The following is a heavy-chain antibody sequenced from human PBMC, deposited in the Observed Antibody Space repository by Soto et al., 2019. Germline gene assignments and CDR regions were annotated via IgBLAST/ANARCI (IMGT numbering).Heavy chain of an antibody. CDR1: GFTFSSYA. V-gene: IGHV3-23*01. CDR2: ISGSGGST. Sequence: VGSLRLSCAASGFTFSSYAMSWVRQAPGKGLEWVSAISGSGGSTYYADSVKGRFTISRDNSKNTPYLQMNSLRAEDTAVYYCAKDQTRALDAFDIWGQGTMVTVSS. CDR3: AKDQTRALDAFDI. D-gene: IGHD3-10*01. J-gene: IGHJ3*02.